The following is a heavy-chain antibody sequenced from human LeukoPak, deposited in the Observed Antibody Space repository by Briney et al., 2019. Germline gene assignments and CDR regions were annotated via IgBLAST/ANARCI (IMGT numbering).Heavy chain of an antibody. CDR1: GYSFTNYY. CDR2: IKSGEGTT. V-gene: IGHV1-46*01. Sequence: ASVKVSCQPSGYSFTNYYIQWVRQAAGQGREWVGIIKSGEGTTSYAQKFQDRVTMTRDTSTSTVYMELSSLGSEDTAVYYCGRVAYSGSYYCSSDVWGKGTTVIV. J-gene: IGHJ6*04. D-gene: IGHD1-26*01. CDR3: GRVAYSGSYYCSSDV.